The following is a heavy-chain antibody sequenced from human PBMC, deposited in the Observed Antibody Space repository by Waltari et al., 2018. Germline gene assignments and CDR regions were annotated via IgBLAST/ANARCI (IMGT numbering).Heavy chain of an antibody. CDR2: ISYSGTP. J-gene: IGHJ3*01. D-gene: IGHD5-12*01. CDR3: ATYIGASVGTAAFDV. Sequence: QLQLQESGPGPVKPSETLSLTCSVSGVSIDTTKHYWSWIRQPPGQGLEWIGTISYSGTPYTNPSLRSRLTMSRDTSKNQLSLTWGSTTAADTAVYYCATYIGASVGTAAFDVWGQGTMVTVSS. CDR1: GVSIDTTKHY. V-gene: IGHV4-39*01.